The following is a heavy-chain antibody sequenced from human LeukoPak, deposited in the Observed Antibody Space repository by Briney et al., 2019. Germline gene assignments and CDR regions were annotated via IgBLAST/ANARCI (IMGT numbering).Heavy chain of an antibody. D-gene: IGHD3-10*01. Sequence: ASVKVSCKASGYTFTSYAMHWVRQAPGQRLEWMGWINAGNGNTKYSQKFQGRVTITRDTSASTAYMGLSSLRSEDTAVYYCARAPAYYYGSGTSRRPLDYWGQGTLVTVSS. CDR2: INAGNGNT. J-gene: IGHJ4*02. CDR3: ARAPAYYYGSGTSRRPLDY. V-gene: IGHV1-3*01. CDR1: GYTFTSYA.